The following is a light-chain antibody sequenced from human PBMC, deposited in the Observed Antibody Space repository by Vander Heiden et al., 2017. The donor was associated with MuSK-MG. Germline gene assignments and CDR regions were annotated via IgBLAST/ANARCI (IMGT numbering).Light chain of an antibody. CDR1: QNINNN. V-gene: IGKV3-15*01. CDR2: YTS. J-gene: IGKJ2*01. CDR3: QQYDEWPPYT. Sequence: EIVMTQSPATLSVSPGERATLSCRASQNINNNLAWYQQKPGQAPRLLMYYTSTRATGVPARFTGSGSGTEFTLSISSLQSEDLAVYYCQQYDEWPPYTFGQGTKVEIK.